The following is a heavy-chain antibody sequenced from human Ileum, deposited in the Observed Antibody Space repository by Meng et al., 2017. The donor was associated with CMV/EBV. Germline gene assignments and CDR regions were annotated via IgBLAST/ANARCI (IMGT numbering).Heavy chain of an antibody. V-gene: IGHV3-7*01. J-gene: IGHJ4*02. CDR1: GSSFSNSW. D-gene: IGHD2-8*01. Sequence: GESLKISCAASGSSFSNSWMIWVRRAPGKGLEWVAKKNEDGSDKYYVDSVKDRFTIFRDNAKNSVYLQMDSLRAEDTAVYYCASTGPLYGLYFCYWGQGTLVTVSS. CDR2: KNEDGSDK. CDR3: ASTGPLYGLYFCY.